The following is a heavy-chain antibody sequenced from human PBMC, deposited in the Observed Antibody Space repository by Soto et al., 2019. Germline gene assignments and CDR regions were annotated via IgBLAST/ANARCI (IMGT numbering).Heavy chain of an antibody. V-gene: IGHV1-46*01. CDR1: GCPFSNYY. CDR2: INPSGGTT. CDR3: AREPREHYYFDY. J-gene: IGHJ4*02. Sequence: QVHLAQSGAEVKRPGASVKVSCKASGCPFSNYYLHWVRQAPGQRLEWLGIINPSGGTTGYPQRFKGRVTMTMDTSTSTVYMELTSLRSDDTAIYYCAREPREHYYFDYWGQGTLVTVSS. D-gene: IGHD3-10*01.